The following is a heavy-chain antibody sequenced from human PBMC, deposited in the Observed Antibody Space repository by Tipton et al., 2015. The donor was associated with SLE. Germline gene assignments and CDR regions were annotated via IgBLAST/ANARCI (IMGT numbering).Heavy chain of an antibody. CDR1: GDFFSAFW. J-gene: IGHJ4*02. CDR3: ASPSRALDY. Sequence: TLSLTCVVTGDFFSAFWWTWIRQAPGKGLEWIGEINHCGGTNYNPSLKSRISISIDTAKNHFLLKLHSVTAADTAVYYCASPSRALDYWGQGTLVTVAS. V-gene: IGHV4-34*01. D-gene: IGHD6-13*01. CDR2: INHCGGT.